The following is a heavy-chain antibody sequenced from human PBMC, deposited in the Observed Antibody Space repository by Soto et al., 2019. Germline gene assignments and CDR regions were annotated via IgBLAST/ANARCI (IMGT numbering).Heavy chain of an antibody. V-gene: IGHV6-1*01. CDR3: VRLIGNSWLDF. Sequence: QVKLQQSEPGLVKPSKTLSLTCAISGDSVSSSGVTWNWIRQSPSRGLEWLGRTYYRSKWYNDYAESVKSRITINPDTSKNQFSLHLNSVTPEDTAVYYCVRLIGNSWLDFWGQGTLVTVSS. CDR1: GDSVSSSGVT. CDR2: TYYRSKWYN. D-gene: IGHD1-26*01. J-gene: IGHJ5*01.